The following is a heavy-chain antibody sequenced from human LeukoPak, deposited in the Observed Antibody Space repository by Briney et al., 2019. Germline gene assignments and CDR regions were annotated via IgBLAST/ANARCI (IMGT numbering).Heavy chain of an antibody. Sequence: PSETLSLTCTASGGSISSYYWSWIRQPPGKGLEWIGYMYNSGSTNYNPSLKSRVTISVDTSKNQFSLKLSSVTAADTAVYYCARARWELLRSEGYAFDIWGQGTMVTVSS. CDR1: GGSISSYY. V-gene: IGHV4-59*01. D-gene: IGHD1-26*01. CDR2: MYNSGST. CDR3: ARARWELLRSEGYAFDI. J-gene: IGHJ3*02.